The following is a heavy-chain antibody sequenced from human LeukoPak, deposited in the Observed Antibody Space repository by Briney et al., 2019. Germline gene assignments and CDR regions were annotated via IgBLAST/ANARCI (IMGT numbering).Heavy chain of an antibody. CDR1: GGTFSSYA. CDR3: ARGPDCSSTSCYKGAFDI. D-gene: IGHD2-2*02. CDR2: IIPIFGTA. V-gene: IGHV1-69*05. J-gene: IGHJ3*02. Sequence: SVKVSCKASGGTFSSYAISWVRQAPGQGLEWMGGIIPIFGTANYAQKFQGRVTITTDESTSTAYMELSSLRSEDTAVCYCARGPDCSSTSCYKGAFDIWGQGTMVTVSS.